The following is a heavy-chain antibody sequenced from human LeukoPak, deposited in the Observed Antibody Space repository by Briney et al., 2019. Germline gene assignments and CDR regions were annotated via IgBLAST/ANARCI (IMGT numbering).Heavy chain of an antibody. D-gene: IGHD3-22*01. J-gene: IGHJ4*02. Sequence: SVKVSCKASGGTFSSYAISWVRQAPGQGLEWMGGIIPIFGTANYAQKFQGRVTITADKSTSTAYMELSSLRSEDTAVYYCASAIYYYDSSGYYYGGRFDYWGQGTLVTVSS. CDR3: ASAIYYYDSSGYYYGGRFDY. CDR1: GGTFSSYA. V-gene: IGHV1-69*06. CDR2: IIPIFGTA.